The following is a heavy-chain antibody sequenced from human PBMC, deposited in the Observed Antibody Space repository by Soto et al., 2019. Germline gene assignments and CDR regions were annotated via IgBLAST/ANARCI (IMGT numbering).Heavy chain of an antibody. CDR1: GSTFTSSG. J-gene: IGHJ5*02. CDR2: INAANGDT. V-gene: IGHV1-3*01. CDR3: ARGIATGQLDP. D-gene: IGHD2-15*01. Sequence: ASVKVSCKXSGSTFTSSGIHWVRQAPGQRLEWMGWINAANGDTKSSQKFQDRVIITRDTSASTAYMDLSSLRSEDPAVYYCARGIATGQLDPWGQGTLVTVSS.